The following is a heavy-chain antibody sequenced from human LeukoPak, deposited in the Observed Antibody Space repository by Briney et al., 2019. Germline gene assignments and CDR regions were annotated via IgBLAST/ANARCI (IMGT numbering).Heavy chain of an antibody. J-gene: IGHJ4*02. CDR3: ARQSRVSGSWYIIDY. V-gene: IGHV5-51*01. D-gene: IGHD6-13*01. Sequence: GESLEISCKGSGYSFISYWIGWVRQMPGKGLEWMGIIHPGDSEPTYSPSFQGQVSISADKSISTAYLQWSSLKASDTAMYYCARQSRVSGSWYIIDYWGQGTLVTVSS. CDR1: GYSFISYW. CDR2: IHPGDSEP.